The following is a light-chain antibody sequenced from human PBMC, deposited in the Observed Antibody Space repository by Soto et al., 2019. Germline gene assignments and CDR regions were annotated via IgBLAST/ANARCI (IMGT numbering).Light chain of an antibody. CDR2: EGI. Sequence: QSVLTQPASVSGSPGQSITISCSGTSSNIGGYNVVSWYQQHPGKAPKVIVYEGIERPSGVSDRFSGSTSGSTASLTISGLQAEDEAEYYCCSYVGATTYVFGSGTKVTAL. CDR3: CSYVGATTYV. V-gene: IGLV2-23*01. CDR1: SSNIGGYNV. J-gene: IGLJ1*01.